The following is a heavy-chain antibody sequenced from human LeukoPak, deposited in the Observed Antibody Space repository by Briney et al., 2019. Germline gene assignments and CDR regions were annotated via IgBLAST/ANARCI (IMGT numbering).Heavy chain of an antibody. V-gene: IGHV1-69*06. CDR1: GGTFSSYA. CDR3: ARTSSSIAARPVYFDY. Sequence: GASVKVSCKASGGTFSSYAISWVRQAPGQGLEWMGEIIPIFGTANYAQKFQGRVTITADKSTSTAYMELSSLRSEDTAVYYCARTSSSIAARPVYFDYWGQGTLVTVSS. D-gene: IGHD6-6*01. CDR2: IIPIFGTA. J-gene: IGHJ4*02.